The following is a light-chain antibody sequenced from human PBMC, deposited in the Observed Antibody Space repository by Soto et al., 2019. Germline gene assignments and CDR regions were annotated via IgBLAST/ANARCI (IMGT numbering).Light chain of an antibody. J-gene: IGKJ4*01. CDR1: QNVNNY. V-gene: IGKV3-11*01. CDR2: DAS. Sequence: EIVLTQSPATLSLSPGERATLSCRASQNVNNYLAWYQQKPGQAPRLLIYDASNRATGLTARFSGSGSRTDFTLTISSLEPEDFAVYYCQQRSNWPLTFGGGTKVEIK. CDR3: QQRSNWPLT.